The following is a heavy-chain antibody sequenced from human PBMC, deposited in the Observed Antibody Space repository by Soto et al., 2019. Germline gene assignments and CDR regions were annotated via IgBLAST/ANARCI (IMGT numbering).Heavy chain of an antibody. V-gene: IGHV3-23*01. CDR3: AKGRYYDSSGYFPLDH. D-gene: IGHD3-22*01. Sequence: GGSLRLSCAASGFTFSSYAMSWVRQAPGKGLEWVSVISGSGGSTYYADSVKGRFTISRDNSKNTLYLQMNSLRAEGTAVYYCAKGRYYDSSGYFPLDHWGQGTLVTV. CDR2: ISGSGGST. J-gene: IGHJ4*02. CDR1: GFTFSSYA.